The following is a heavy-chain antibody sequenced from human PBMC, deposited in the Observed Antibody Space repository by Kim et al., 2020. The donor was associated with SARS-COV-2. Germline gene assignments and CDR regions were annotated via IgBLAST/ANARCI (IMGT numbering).Heavy chain of an antibody. V-gene: IGHV3-23*01. CDR1: GFTFSSYA. D-gene: IGHD4-17*01. CDR2: ISGSGGNT. CDR3: AKDQKYGDKPRGYFDY. J-gene: IGHJ4*01. Sequence: GGSLRLSCAASGFTFSSYAMSWVRQAPGKGLEWVSAISGSGGNTYYANSVKGRFTISRDNSENTLFLQMNSLRAEDTALYYCAKDQKYGDKPRGYFDYWGQGTLVTVSS.